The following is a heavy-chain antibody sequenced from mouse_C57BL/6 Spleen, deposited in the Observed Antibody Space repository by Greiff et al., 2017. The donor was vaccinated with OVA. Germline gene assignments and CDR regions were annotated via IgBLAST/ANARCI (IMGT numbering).Heavy chain of an antibody. D-gene: IGHD1-1*01. CDR1: GYSITSDY. CDR3: ARNYGSRNWDFDV. Sequence: DVKLVESGPGLAKPSQTLSLTCSVTGYSITSDYWNWIRKFPGNKLEYMGYISYSGSTYYNPSLKSRISITRDTSKNQYYLQLNSVTTEDTVTYYCARNYGSRNWDFDVWGTGTTVTVSS. CDR2: ISYSGST. V-gene: IGHV3-8*01. J-gene: IGHJ1*03.